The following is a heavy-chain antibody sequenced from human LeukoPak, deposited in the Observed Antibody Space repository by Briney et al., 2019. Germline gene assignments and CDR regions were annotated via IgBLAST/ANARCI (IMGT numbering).Heavy chain of an antibody. V-gene: IGHV4-61*01. Sequence: PSETLSLTCTVSGGSVSSGNYYWTWIRQPPGKGLEWIGYMFYSGSTNYNPSLKSRVTISLDTSKNRFSLKVNSVTAADTAVYYCASGRGSGYNCFDPWGQGTLVTVSS. J-gene: IGHJ5*02. CDR1: GGSVSSGNYY. CDR2: MFYSGST. D-gene: IGHD6-19*01. CDR3: ASGRGSGYNCFDP.